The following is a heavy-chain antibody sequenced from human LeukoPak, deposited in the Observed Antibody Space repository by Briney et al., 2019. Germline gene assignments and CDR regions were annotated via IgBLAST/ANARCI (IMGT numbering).Heavy chain of an antibody. V-gene: IGHV3-23*01. CDR3: ANPGIAAAGVWFDP. J-gene: IGHJ5*02. D-gene: IGHD6-13*01. CDR2: ISGSGSST. CDR1: GFTFSSYA. Sequence: GGSLRLSCAASGFTFSSYAMSWVRQAPGKGLEWVSAISGSGSSTYYADSVKGRFTISRDNSKNTLYLQMNSLRAEDTAVYYCANPGIAAAGVWFDPWGQGTLVTVSS.